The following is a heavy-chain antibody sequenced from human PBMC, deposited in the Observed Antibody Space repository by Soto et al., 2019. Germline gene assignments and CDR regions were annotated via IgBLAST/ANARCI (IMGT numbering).Heavy chain of an antibody. D-gene: IGHD1-26*01. CDR1: GFTFSSYS. CDR2: ISSSSSYI. J-gene: IGHJ3*02. CDR3: AYRGSYSPHDAFDI. V-gene: IGHV3-21*01. Sequence: GGSLRLSCAASGFTFSSYSMNWVRQAPGKGLEWVSSISSSSSYIYYADSVKGRFTISRDNAKNSLYLQMNSLRAEDTAVYYCAYRGSYSPHDAFDIWGQGTMVTVSS.